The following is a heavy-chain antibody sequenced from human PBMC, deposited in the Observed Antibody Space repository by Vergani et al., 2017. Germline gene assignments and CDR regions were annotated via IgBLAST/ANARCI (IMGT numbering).Heavy chain of an antibody. J-gene: IGHJ4*02. CDR2: IYYSGST. D-gene: IGHD3-22*01. V-gene: IGHV4-31*03. Sequence: QVQLQESGPGLVKPSQTLSLTCTVSGGSISSGGYYWSWIRQHPGKGLEWIGYIYYSGSTYYNPSLKSRVTISVDTSKNQFSPKLSSVTAADTAVYYCARGYDSSGYPFDYWGQGTLVTVSS. CDR3: ARGYDSSGYPFDY. CDR1: GGSISSGGYY.